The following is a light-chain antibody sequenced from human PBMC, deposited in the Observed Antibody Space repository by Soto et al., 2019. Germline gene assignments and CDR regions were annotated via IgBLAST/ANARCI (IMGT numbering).Light chain of an antibody. CDR3: SSYKRINILV. J-gene: IGLJ2*01. CDR2: DVS. Sequence: QSVLTQPASVSGSPGQSITISCTGTSSDIGDNNSVSWYQQHPGKAPKLMIYDVSNRPSGVSNRFSGSKSGSAASLTISGLQAEDEADYYCSSYKRINILVFGGGTKVTVL. V-gene: IGLV2-14*01. CDR1: SSDIGDNNS.